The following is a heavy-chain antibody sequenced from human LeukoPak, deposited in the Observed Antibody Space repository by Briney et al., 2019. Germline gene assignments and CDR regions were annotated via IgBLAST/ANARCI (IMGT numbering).Heavy chain of an antibody. V-gene: IGHV3-7*01. CDR1: GFTFSSYW. CDR3: ARGRNYYDSREDYFDY. D-gene: IGHD3-22*01. J-gene: IGHJ4*02. CDR2: IKQDGSEK. Sequence: GGSLRLSCAASGFTFSSYWMTWVRQAPGKGLEWVANIKQDGSEKYYVDSVKGRFTTSRDNAKNSLYLQMNSLRAEDTAVYYCARGRNYYDSREDYFDYWGQGTLVTVSS.